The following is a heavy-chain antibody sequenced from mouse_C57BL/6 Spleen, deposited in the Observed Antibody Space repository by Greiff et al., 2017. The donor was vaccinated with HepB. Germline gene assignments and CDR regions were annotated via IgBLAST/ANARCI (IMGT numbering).Heavy chain of an antibody. Sequence: EVKLQESGGGLVKPGGSLKLSCAASGFTFSDYGMHWVRQAPEKGLEWVAYISSGSSTIYYADTVKGRFTISRDNAKNTLFLQMTSLRSEDTAMYYCARGKDDAFAYWGQGTLVTVSA. V-gene: IGHV5-17*01. D-gene: IGHD2-12*01. J-gene: IGHJ3*01. CDR3: ARGKDDAFAY. CDR1: GFTFSDYG. CDR2: ISSGSSTI.